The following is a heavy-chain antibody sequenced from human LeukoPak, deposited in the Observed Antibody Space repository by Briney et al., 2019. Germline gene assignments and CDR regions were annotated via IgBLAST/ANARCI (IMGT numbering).Heavy chain of an antibody. V-gene: IGHV1-69*13. Sequence: SVKVSCKASGYTFSSYGISWVRQAPGQGLEWMGGIIPIFGTANYAQKFQGRVTITADESTSTAYMELSSLRSEDTAVYYCARGIVATIPYYYYYGMDVWGQGTTVTVSS. CDR1: GYTFSSYG. CDR2: IIPIFGTA. D-gene: IGHD5-12*01. CDR3: ARGIVATIPYYYYYGMDV. J-gene: IGHJ6*02.